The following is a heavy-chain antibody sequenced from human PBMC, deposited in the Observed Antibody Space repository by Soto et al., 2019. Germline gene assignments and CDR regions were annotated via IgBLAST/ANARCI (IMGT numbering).Heavy chain of an antibody. V-gene: IGHV3-33*01. CDR3: ARDRIAAAGTKGAFDI. Sequence: GGSLRLSCAASGFTFSSYGMHWVRQAPGKGLEWVAVIWYDGSNKYYADSVKGRFTISRDNSKNTLYLQMNSLRAEDTAVYYCARDRIAAAGTKGAFDIWGQGTMVTVSS. CDR1: GFTFSSYG. J-gene: IGHJ3*02. CDR2: IWYDGSNK. D-gene: IGHD6-13*01.